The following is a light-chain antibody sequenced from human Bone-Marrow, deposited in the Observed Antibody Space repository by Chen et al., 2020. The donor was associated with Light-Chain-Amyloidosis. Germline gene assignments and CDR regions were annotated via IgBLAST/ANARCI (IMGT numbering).Light chain of an antibody. CDR2: DDS. Sequence: SYVLTQPPSVSVAPGQTARITCGGNNSGSKSVHWYQQKPGQAPVLVVYDDSDRPSGIPERFSGSNSGNTATLTISRVEAGDEADYYCQVWDSSSDLWVFGGGTKLTVL. V-gene: IGLV3-21*02. CDR3: QVWDSSSDLWV. CDR1: NSGSKS. J-gene: IGLJ3*02.